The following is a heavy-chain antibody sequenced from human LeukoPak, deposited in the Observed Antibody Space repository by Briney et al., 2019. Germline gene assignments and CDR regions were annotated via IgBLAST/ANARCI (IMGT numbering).Heavy chain of an antibody. CDR2: MYTSGNT. CDR3: ARDSGYDLS. D-gene: IGHD5-12*01. J-gene: IGHJ4*02. CDR1: GDSISSYF. Sequence: SETLSLTCTVSGDSISSYFWSWTRQPAGKGLELIGRMYTSGNTIYNPSLKSRVSMSVDTSKNQLSLKVRSVTAADTAVYYCARDSGYDLSWGQETLVTVSS. V-gene: IGHV4-4*07.